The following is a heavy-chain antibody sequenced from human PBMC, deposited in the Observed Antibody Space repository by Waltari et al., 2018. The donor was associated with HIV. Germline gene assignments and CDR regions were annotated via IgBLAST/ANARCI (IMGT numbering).Heavy chain of an antibody. J-gene: IGHJ6*02. D-gene: IGHD2-2*01. CDR2: IDYSGST. CDR1: GGSISSSRYY. CDR3: ARPIVVGALGYGMDV. Sequence: QLQLQESGPGLVKPSETLSLTCTVSGGSISSSRYYWGWIRQPPGKGLEWLGSIDYSGSTYYNPSLKSRVTISVDTSKNQFSLKLSSVTAADTAVYYCARPIVVGALGYGMDVWGQGTTVTVSS. V-gene: IGHV4-39*01.